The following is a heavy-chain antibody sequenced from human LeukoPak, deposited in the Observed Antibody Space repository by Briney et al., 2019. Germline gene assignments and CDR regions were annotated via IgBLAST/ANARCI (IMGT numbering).Heavy chain of an antibody. CDR2: IIPIFGTA. Sequence: SVKVSCKASGGTFSSYAISWVRQAPGQGLEWMGGIIPIFGTANYAQKFQGRGTITTDESTRTAYMELSSLRSEDTAVYYCARVFTMVRGVTMYYFDYWGQGTLVTVSS. J-gene: IGHJ4*02. CDR3: ARVFTMVRGVTMYYFDY. CDR1: GGTFSSYA. D-gene: IGHD3-10*01. V-gene: IGHV1-69*05.